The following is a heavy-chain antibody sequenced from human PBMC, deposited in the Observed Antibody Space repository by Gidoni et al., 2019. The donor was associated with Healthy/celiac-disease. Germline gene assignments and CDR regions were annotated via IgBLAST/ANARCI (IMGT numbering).Heavy chain of an antibody. V-gene: IGHV4-34*01. J-gene: IGHJ4*02. D-gene: IGHD2-15*01. Sequence: QVQLQQWGAGLLKPSETLSLTCAVYGGSFSGYYWSWIRQPPGKGLEWIGEINHSGSTNYNPSLKSRVTISVDTSKNQFSLKLSSVTAADTAVYYCARGEGVARFDYWGQGTLVTVSS. CDR2: INHSGST. CDR1: GGSFSGYY. CDR3: ARGEGVARFDY.